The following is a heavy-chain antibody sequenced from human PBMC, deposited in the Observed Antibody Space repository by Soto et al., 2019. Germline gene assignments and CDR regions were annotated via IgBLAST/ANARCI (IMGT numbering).Heavy chain of an antibody. V-gene: IGHV1-46*01. CDR3: ARGKGYGRSHHFDF. J-gene: IGHJ4*02. CDR2: INPSAGTT. D-gene: IGHD5-12*01. Sequence: EASVKVSCKASGYTLTKYYIHWVRQAPGQGLEWIGIINPSAGTTRYAQKFLGRITMTADTSTSTVSIDLSSLRSDDTAIYFCARGKGYGRSHHFDFWGLGTLVTVSS. CDR1: GYTLTKYY.